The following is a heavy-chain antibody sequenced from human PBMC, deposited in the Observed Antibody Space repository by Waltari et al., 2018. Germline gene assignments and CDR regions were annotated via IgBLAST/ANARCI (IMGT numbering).Heavy chain of an antibody. D-gene: IGHD4-17*01. CDR3: ARQPPTTVPTPRSPFDT. J-gene: IGHJ3*02. Sequence: QPQLQESGPGLEKPSATLSLTCTVSGGSITTRSYHWPWIRQTPGKGLEWIGSIHISGSTYYNPSLRSRVTMSVDTSNNQFSLKLTSVTAADTAVYYCARQPPTTVPTPRSPFDTWGQGTMVSVSS. CDR2: IHISGST. CDR1: GGSITTRSYH. V-gene: IGHV4-39*07.